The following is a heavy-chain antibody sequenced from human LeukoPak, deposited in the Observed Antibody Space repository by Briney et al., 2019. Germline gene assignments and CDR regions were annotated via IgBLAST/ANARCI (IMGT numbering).Heavy chain of an antibody. J-gene: IGHJ6*04. V-gene: IGHV4-61*01. CDR3: ARDRDIVVVPAAGKYYYYGMDV. D-gene: IGHD2-2*01. CDR2: IYYSGST. CDR1: GGSVSSGSCY. Sequence: SETLSLTCTVSGGSVSSGSCYWSWIRQPPGKGLEWIGYIYYSGSTNYNPSLKSRVTISVDTSKNQFSLKLSSVTAADTAVYYCARDRDIVVVPAAGKYYYYGMDVWGKGTTVTVSS.